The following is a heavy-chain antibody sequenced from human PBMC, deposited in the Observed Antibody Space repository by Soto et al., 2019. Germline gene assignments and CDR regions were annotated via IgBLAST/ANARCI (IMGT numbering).Heavy chain of an antibody. CDR3: SAHDPGARFDP. CDR2: INPNNGAT. Sequence: QVQLVQSGAEVKKPGASVKVSCKAPRYIFTAYFMHWVRQAPGQGLEWMGWINPNNGATHYGLSFQGRVTMTRDTSISTAYMELSSLRSDDTAVYYCSAHDPGARFDPWGQGTLVIVSS. J-gene: IGHJ5*02. D-gene: IGHD1-1*01. CDR1: RYIFTAYF. V-gene: IGHV1-2*02.